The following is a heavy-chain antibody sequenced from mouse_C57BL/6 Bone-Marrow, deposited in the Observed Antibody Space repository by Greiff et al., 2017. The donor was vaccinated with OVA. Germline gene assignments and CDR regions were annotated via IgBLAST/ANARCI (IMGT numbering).Heavy chain of an antibody. Sequence: QVQLQQPGAELVMPGASVKLSCKASGYTFTSYWMHWVKQRPGQGLEWIGEIDPSDSYHNYNQKFKGKSTLTVDKSSSTAYMQLSSLTSEDSAVYYCARTFHYYGSSYNYAMDYWGQGTSVTVSS. J-gene: IGHJ4*01. D-gene: IGHD1-1*01. CDR3: ARTFHYYGSSYNYAMDY. CDR1: GYTFTSYW. CDR2: IDPSDSYH. V-gene: IGHV1-69*01.